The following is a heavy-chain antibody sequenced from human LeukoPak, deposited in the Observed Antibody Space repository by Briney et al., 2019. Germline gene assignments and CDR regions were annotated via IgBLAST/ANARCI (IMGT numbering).Heavy chain of an antibody. D-gene: IGHD3-10*01. CDR1: GYTFSTYW. CDR2: IYPGDSDT. Sequence: GASLKISCKGSGYTFSTYWIAWVRQMAGKGLEWMGVIYPGDSDTRYSPSFQGQVTISADKSITTADLQGSSLKASDTAMYYCARVITMSRGVPDRFDPWGQGTLVTVSS. CDR3: ARVITMSRGVPDRFDP. V-gene: IGHV5-51*01. J-gene: IGHJ5*02.